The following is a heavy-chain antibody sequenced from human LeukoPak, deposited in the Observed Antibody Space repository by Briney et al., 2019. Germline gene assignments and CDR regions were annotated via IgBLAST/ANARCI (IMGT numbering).Heavy chain of an antibody. J-gene: IGHJ4*02. CDR3: ARGHRPLSSSPSWGY. V-gene: IGHV4-39*01. CDR2: MYYSGST. Sequence: PSETLSLTCTVSGGSISSSSYYWGWIRQPPGKGLEWIGSMYYSGSTYYNPSFKSRVTISADTSKSQFSLKLSSVTAADTAVYYCARGHRPLSSSPSWGYWGQGTLVTVSS. CDR1: GGSISSSSYY. D-gene: IGHD6-6*01.